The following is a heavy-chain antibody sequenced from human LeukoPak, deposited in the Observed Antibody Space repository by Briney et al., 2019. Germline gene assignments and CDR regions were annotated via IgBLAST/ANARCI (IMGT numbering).Heavy chain of an antibody. CDR2: IYPGDSDT. V-gene: IGHV5-51*01. J-gene: IGHJ4*02. D-gene: IGHD5-24*01. CDR1: GYNFANDW. CDR3: ARQESEMTTPANRYFDS. Sequence: GESLKISCKGSGYNFANDWIGWVRQMPGKGPEWMGIIYPGDSDTIYSPSFQGQVTISADKSISTAYLQWSSLKASDTATYYCARQESEMTTPANRYFDSWGQGTLVTVSS.